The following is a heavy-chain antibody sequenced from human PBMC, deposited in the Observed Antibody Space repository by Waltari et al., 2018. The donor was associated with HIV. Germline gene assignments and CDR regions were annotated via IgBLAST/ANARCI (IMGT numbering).Heavy chain of an antibody. CDR3: ARGNVDTAMVSYYYYGMDV. V-gene: IGHV4-39*01. Sequence: QLQLQESGPGLVKPSETLSLTCTVSGGSISSSSYYWGWIRQPPGKGLEWIGSIYYSGRPHYNPALTSRVTISVDTSKNQFSLKLSSVTAADTAVYYCARGNVDTAMVSYYYYGMDVWGQGTTVTVSS. D-gene: IGHD5-18*01. J-gene: IGHJ6*02. CDR1: GGSISSSSYY. CDR2: IYYSGRP.